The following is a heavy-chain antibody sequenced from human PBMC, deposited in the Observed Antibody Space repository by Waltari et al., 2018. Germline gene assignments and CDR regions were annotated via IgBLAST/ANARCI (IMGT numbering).Heavy chain of an antibody. CDR2: IAYEGSDK. V-gene: IGHV3-30*03. CDR1: GFHFSYRG. D-gene: IGHD1-1*01. Sequence: QVQLVESGGGVVQSGGSLRLSCAASGFHFSYRGMHWVRQAPGKGLGWVAVIAYEGSDKVFGVSVKGRFTISRDNAKNTVSLLMNSLKSEDTAVYYCATTIISPGAFDVWGQGTMVSVSS. CDR3: ATTIISPGAFDV. J-gene: IGHJ3*01.